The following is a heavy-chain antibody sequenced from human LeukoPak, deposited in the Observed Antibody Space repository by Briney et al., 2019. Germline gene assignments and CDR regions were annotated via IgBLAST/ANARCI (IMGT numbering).Heavy chain of an antibody. CDR2: ISYDGSNK. V-gene: IGHV3-30*18. J-gene: IGHJ4*02. D-gene: IGHD3-22*01. Sequence: PGGSLRLSCAASGFTFSSYGMHWVRQAPGKGLEWVAVISYDGSNKYYADSVKGRFTISRDNSKNTLYLQMNSLRAEDTAVYYCANGQYYYDSSGYRRTQYYFDYWGQGTLVTVSS. CDR1: GFTFSSYG. CDR3: ANGQYYYDSSGYRRTQYYFDY.